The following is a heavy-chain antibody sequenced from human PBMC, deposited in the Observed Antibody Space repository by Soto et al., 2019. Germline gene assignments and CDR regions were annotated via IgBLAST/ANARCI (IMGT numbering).Heavy chain of an antibody. CDR2: ISYDGSNK. V-gene: IGHV3-30*18. J-gene: IGHJ4*02. CDR3: AKDLSSWQWLAPLDY. Sequence: PGGSLRLSCAASGFTFSSYGMHWVRQAPGKGLEWVAVISYDGSNKYYADSVKGRFTISRDNSKNTLYLQMNSLRAEDTAVYYCAKDLSSWQWLAPLDYWGQGXLVTVYS. D-gene: IGHD6-19*01. CDR1: GFTFSSYG.